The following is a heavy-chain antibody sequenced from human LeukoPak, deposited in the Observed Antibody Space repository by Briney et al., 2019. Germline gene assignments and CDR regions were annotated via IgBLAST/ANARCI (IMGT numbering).Heavy chain of an antibody. CDR1: GFTFSYYW. D-gene: IGHD6-19*01. J-gene: IGHJ4*02. V-gene: IGHV3-15*01. CDR3: TTDAGYSSGWYNY. Sequence: SGGSLRLSCAASGFTFSYYWMRWARQAPGKGLEWVGRIKSKTEGGTIDYAAPVKGRFTISRDDSKNMVYLQMNSLKTEDTAVYYCTTDAGYSSGWYNYWGQGILVTVSS. CDR2: IKSKTEGGTI.